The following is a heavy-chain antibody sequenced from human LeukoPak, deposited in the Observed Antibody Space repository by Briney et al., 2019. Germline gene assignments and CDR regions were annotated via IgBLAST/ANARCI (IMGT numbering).Heavy chain of an antibody. CDR1: GGSISSSSYY. Sequence: SETLSLTCTVSGGSISSSSYYWGWIRQPPGKGLEWIGRIYTSGSTNYNPSLKSRVTMSVDTSKNQFSLKLSSVTAADTAVYYCARGYYYGSGSWFDYWGQGTLVTVSS. CDR2: IYTSGST. CDR3: ARGYYYGSGSWFDY. V-gene: IGHV4-61*05. J-gene: IGHJ4*02. D-gene: IGHD3-10*01.